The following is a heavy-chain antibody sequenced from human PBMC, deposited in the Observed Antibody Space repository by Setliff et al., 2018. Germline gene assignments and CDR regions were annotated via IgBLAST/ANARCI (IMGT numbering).Heavy chain of an antibody. Sequence: GGSLRLSCTASGFSYSNCWVSWVRQAPGKGLEWLASINPHASEIYYVDSVKGRFTISRDDAQNSLYLQMNSLRAEDTAVYYCATNPRYTNSQLDYWGPGTLVTVSS. V-gene: IGHV3-7*01. CDR3: ATNPRYTNSQLDY. CDR1: GFSYSNCW. J-gene: IGHJ4*02. D-gene: IGHD6-6*01. CDR2: INPHASEI.